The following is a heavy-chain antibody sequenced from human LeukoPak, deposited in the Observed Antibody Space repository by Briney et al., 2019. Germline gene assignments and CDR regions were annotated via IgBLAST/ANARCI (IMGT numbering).Heavy chain of an antibody. CDR3: ARDLYYDSSGYYYTTPGLYFDY. CDR2: ISAYNGNT. CDR1: GYTFTSYG. D-gene: IGHD3-22*01. V-gene: IGHV1-18*01. Sequence: ASVKVSCKASGYTFTSYGISWARQAPGQGLEWMGWISAYNGNTNYAQKLQGRVTMTTDTSTSTAYMELRSLRSDDTAVYYCARDLYYDSSGYYYTTPGLYFDYWGQGTLVTVPS. J-gene: IGHJ4*02.